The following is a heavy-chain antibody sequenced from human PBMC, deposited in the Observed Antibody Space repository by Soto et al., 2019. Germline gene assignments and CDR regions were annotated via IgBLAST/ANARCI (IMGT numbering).Heavy chain of an antibody. V-gene: IGHV4-31*03. J-gene: IGHJ4*02. CDR3: ARGRSSTSPYPIGY. Sequence: QVQLQESGPGLVKPSQTLSLTCTVSGGSISSGGYYWSWIRQHPGKGLEWMGYIDYRGSTYDNPSLKSRVTISVDTSKNQFSLKLSSVTAADTAVYYCARGRSSTSPYPIGYWGQGTLVTVSS. D-gene: IGHD2-2*01. CDR2: IDYRGST. CDR1: GGSISSGGYY.